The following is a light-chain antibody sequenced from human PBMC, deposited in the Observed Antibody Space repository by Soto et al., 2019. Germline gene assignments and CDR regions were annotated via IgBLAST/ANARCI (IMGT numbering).Light chain of an antibody. Sequence: DIQMTQSPFTLSASVGDGVTITCRASQNINKRLAWHQQKPGTAPKLLIYHASTLESGVPSRFSGSGSGTEFTLTISSLQPDDFATYYCQQYNSYSFGQGTKVDI. J-gene: IGKJ1*01. V-gene: IGKV1-5*01. CDR3: QQYNSYS. CDR2: HAS. CDR1: QNINKR.